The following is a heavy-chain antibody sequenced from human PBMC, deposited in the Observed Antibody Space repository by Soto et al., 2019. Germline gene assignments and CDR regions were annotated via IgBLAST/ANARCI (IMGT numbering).Heavy chain of an antibody. CDR1: GFAFSGHT. CDR2: IGNTLDTI. D-gene: IGHD2-15*01. CDR3: ARVDCSGGSCYVIDV. Sequence: EVQLVESGGVLVQPGGSLRLSCAASGFAFSGHTMNWVRQAPGKGLAWVAYIGNTLDTIYYADSVKGRFIISRDDALTWVFLHMSSLRDDDTAVYYGARVDCSGGSCYVIDVWVRGTTVTVSS. J-gene: IGHJ6*02. V-gene: IGHV3-48*02.